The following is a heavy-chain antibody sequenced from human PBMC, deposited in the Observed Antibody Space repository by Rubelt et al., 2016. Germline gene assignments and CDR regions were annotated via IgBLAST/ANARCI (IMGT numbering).Heavy chain of an antibody. CDR2: INHSGST. CDR1: GGSFSGYY. J-gene: IGHJ6*02. D-gene: IGHD3-10*02. Sequence: QVQLQQWGAGLLKPSETLSLTCAVYGGSFSGYYWSWIRQPPGKGLEWIGEINHSGSTNYNPSPRGRVTISVDTSKNQFSLKLSSVTAADTAVYYCARGSVRGVTPDGMDVWGQGTTVTVSS. CDR3: ARGSVRGVTPDGMDV. V-gene: IGHV4-34*01.